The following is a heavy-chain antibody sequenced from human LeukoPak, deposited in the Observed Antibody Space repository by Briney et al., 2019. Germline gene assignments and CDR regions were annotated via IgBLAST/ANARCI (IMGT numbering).Heavy chain of an antibody. CDR3: ARNPYDILTGSHYYYYYMDV. CDR1: GYTFTSYG. Sequence: ASVKVSCKASGYTFTSYGISWVRQAPGQGLEWMGWISAYNGNTNYAQKLQGRVTMTTDTSTSTAYMELRSLRSDDTAVYYCARNPYDILTGSHYYYYYMDVWGKGTTVTVSS. J-gene: IGHJ6*03. D-gene: IGHD3-9*01. V-gene: IGHV1-18*01. CDR2: ISAYNGNT.